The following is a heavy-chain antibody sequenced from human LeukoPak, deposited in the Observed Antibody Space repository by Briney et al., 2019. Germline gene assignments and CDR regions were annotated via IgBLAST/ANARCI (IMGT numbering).Heavy chain of an antibody. CDR2: MNPNSGNT. J-gene: IGHJ4*02. D-gene: IGHD3-16*02. CDR1: GYTFTSYD. V-gene: IGHV1-8*01. CDR3: ARGPRGDYLWGSYRYPFEN. Sequence: ASVKVSCKASGYTFTSYDINWVRQATGQGPEWLGWMNPNSGNTGNAQKFQGRVTMTGNTSITTAYMELSSLRSEDTAVYYCARGPRGDYLWGSYRYPFENWGQGTLVTVSS.